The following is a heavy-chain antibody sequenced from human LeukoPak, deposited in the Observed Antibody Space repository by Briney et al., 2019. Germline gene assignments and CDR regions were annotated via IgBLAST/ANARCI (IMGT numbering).Heavy chain of an antibody. CDR1: GFIFSSCS. Sequence: GGSLRLSCAASGFIFSSCSMNWVRQAPGKGLEWVSYISSSSSSIYYADAVKGRFTISRDNAKNSLYLQMNSLRAEDTAVYYCARVYQRYFDYWGQGTLVTVSS. CDR2: ISSSSSSI. D-gene: IGHD2-2*01. J-gene: IGHJ4*02. CDR3: ARVYQRYFDY. V-gene: IGHV3-48*01.